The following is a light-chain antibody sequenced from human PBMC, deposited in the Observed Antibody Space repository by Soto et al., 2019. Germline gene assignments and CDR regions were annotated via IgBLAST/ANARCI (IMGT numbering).Light chain of an antibody. CDR3: HQYATSPLT. CDR1: QSVASNY. CDR2: DAS. Sequence: EIVMTQSPATLSVSPGERATLSCRASQSVASNYLAWYQQKPGQAPRLLIYDASNRATGIPDRFSGSGSGTDFTLTISRLEPEDFAVYYCHQYATSPLTFGGGTKVDI. J-gene: IGKJ4*01. V-gene: IGKV3-20*01.